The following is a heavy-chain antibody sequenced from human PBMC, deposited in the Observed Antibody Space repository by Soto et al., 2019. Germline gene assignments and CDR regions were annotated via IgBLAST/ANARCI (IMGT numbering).Heavy chain of an antibody. V-gene: IGHV3-33*01. Sequence: PGGSLRLSCAASGFTFSSYGMHWVRQAPGKGLEWVAVIWYDGSNKYYADSVKGRFTISRDNSKNTLYLQMNSLRAEDTAVYYCARDAVVVTAIRWGYYFDYWGQGTLVTVSS. CDR3: ARDAVVVTAIRWGYYFDY. J-gene: IGHJ4*02. CDR1: GFTFSSYG. D-gene: IGHD2-21*02. CDR2: IWYDGSNK.